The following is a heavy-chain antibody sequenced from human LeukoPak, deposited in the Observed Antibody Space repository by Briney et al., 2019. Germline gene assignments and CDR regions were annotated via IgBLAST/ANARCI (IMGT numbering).Heavy chain of an antibody. D-gene: IGHD3-22*01. Sequence: GGSLRLSCAASGFTFSSYSMNWVRQAPGKGLEWVSSISSSSSYIYYADSVKGRFTISRDNAKNSLYLQMNSLRAEDTAVYYCARGLASGYYYDSSGPGAFDIWGQGTMVTVSS. CDR1: GFTFSSYS. CDR2: ISSSSSYI. J-gene: IGHJ3*02. V-gene: IGHV3-21*01. CDR3: ARGLASGYYYDSSGPGAFDI.